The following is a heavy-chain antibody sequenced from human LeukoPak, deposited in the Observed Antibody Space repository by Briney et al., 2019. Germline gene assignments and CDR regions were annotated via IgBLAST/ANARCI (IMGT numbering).Heavy chain of an antibody. CDR2: IYNTGST. V-gene: IGHV4-61*08. D-gene: IGHD3-3*01. CDR1: GVSVSSGGYH. CDR3: ARGPSWSYFDY. Sequence: SETLSLTCTVSGVSVSSGGYHWSWIRQPPGKGLEWIGYIYNTGSTNYNPSLKSRVTISVDTSKNQFSLKLSSVTAADTAVYYCARGPSWSYFDYWGQGTLVTVSS. J-gene: IGHJ4*02.